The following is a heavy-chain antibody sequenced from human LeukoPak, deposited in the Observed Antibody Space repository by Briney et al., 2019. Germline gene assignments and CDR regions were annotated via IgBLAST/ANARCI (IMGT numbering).Heavy chain of an antibody. Sequence: GGSLRLSCAASGFTFSSYSLNWVRQAPGKGLEWVSSISSSSSDIYYAVSLKGRFTITRDTAKNSLYLQMNSLRAEDTAVYYCARDSRTTGTTSGYFDYWGQGTLVTVSS. V-gene: IGHV3-21*01. CDR3: ARDSRTTGTTSGYFDY. D-gene: IGHD1-1*01. CDR2: ISSSSSDI. CDR1: GFTFSSYS. J-gene: IGHJ4*02.